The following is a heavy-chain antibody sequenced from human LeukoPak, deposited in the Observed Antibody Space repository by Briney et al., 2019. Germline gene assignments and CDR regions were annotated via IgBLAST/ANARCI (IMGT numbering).Heavy chain of an antibody. Sequence: ASVKVSCKVSGYTLTELSMHWVRQGPGKGLEWMGGFDPEDGETIYAQKFQGRVTMTEDTSTDTAYMELSSLRSEDTAVYYCATGYSSGWYWNWFDPWGQGTLVTVSS. CDR2: FDPEDGET. J-gene: IGHJ5*02. D-gene: IGHD6-19*01. V-gene: IGHV1-24*01. CDR3: ATGYSSGWYWNWFDP. CDR1: GYTLTELS.